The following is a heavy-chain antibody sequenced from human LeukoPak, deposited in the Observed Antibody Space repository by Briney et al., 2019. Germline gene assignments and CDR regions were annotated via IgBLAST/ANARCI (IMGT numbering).Heavy chain of an antibody. V-gene: IGHV5-51*01. J-gene: IGHJ4*02. D-gene: IGHD6-13*01. CDR3: ARLSIAAAALDY. CDR1: GYSFRNQW. CDR2: IYPADSDT. Sequence: GESLKISCKASGYSFRNQWIGWVRQMPGKGLEWMGIIYPADSDTRYRPSFQGQVTISADKSISTAYLQWSSLKASDTAMYYCARLSIAAAALDYWGQGTLVTVSS.